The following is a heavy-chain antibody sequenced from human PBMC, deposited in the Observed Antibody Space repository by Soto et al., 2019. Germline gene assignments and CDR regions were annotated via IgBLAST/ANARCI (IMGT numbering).Heavy chain of an antibody. D-gene: IGHD1-1*01. Sequence: EVQLSESGGGLVQPGGSLRLSCAASGFTFSSYSLRWVRQAPGRGLEWVSTISGSGDNTYYADSVKGRLTISRDNSNNTLYLQVNSLRAEDTAVYYCAKALNWRVNEPFDYWGQGTLVTVSS. V-gene: IGHV3-23*01. CDR1: GFTFSSYS. J-gene: IGHJ4*02. CDR2: ISGSGDNT. CDR3: AKALNWRVNEPFDY.